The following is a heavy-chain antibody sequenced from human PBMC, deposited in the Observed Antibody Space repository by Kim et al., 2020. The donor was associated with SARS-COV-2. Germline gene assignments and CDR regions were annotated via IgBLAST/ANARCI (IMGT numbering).Heavy chain of an antibody. J-gene: IGHJ4*02. V-gene: IGHV3-23*01. D-gene: IGHD3-22*01. CDR2: ISGSGGST. CDR1: GFTFSSYA. Sequence: GGSLRLSCAASGFTFSSYAMSWVRQAPRKGLEWVSAISGSGGSTYYADSVKGRFTISRDNSKNTLYLQMNSLRAEDTAVYYCAKANGVSGYKGHFDYWGQGTLVTVSS. CDR3: AKANGVSGYKGHFDY.